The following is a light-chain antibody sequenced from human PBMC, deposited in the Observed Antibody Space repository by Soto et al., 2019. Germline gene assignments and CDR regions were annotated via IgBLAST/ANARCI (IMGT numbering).Light chain of an antibody. CDR2: DAS. Sequence: EIVLTQSPATLSLSPGERATLSCRASQSVSSYLAWYQQKPGQAPRLLIYDASNRATGIPARFSGSGSGTDFTLTISSLEPEDFAVYDCQQRSNWPPMYTFGLGTKLEIK. CDR1: QSVSSY. V-gene: IGKV3-11*01. CDR3: QQRSNWPPMYT. J-gene: IGKJ2*01.